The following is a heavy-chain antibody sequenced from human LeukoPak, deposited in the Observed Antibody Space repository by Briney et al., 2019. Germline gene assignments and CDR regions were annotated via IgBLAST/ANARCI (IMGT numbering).Heavy chain of an antibody. J-gene: IGHJ3*02. V-gene: IGHV4-59*08. CDR2: IYYSGCT. CDR1: GGSISSYY. D-gene: IGHD6-19*01. CDR3: ARPSHSQWLGRSDAFDI. Sequence: SETLSLTCTVSGGSISSYYWSWIRQPPGKGLEWIGYIYYSGCTNYNPPLKSRVTISVDTSKNQFSLKLSSVTAADTAVYYCARPSHSQWLGRSDAFDIWGQGTMVTVSS.